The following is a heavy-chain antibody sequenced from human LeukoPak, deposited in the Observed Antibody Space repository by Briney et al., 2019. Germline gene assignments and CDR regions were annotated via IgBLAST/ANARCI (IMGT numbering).Heavy chain of an antibody. CDR3: ARSTYYDILNAFDI. Sequence: ASVKVSCKASGGTFRSYAISWVRQAPGQGLEWMGGIIPIFGTANYAQKFQGRVTITTDESTSTAYMELSSLRSEDSAVYYCARSTYYDILNAFDIWGQGTMVTVSS. J-gene: IGHJ3*02. D-gene: IGHD3-9*01. V-gene: IGHV1-69*05. CDR1: GGTFRSYA. CDR2: IIPIFGTA.